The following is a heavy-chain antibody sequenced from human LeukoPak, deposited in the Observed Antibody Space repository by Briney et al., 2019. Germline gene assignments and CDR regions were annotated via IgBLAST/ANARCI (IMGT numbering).Heavy chain of an antibody. CDR1: GCSISSGYY. J-gene: IGHJ6*03. Sequence: SETLSLTCTVSGCSISSGYYWGWIRQPPGKGLEWIGSIYRSGSTYYNPSLKSRVTISVDTSKNQFSLKLSSVTAADTAVYYCAREKHNWNLGGDYYYMDVWGKGTTVTVSS. CDR3: AREKHNWNLGGDYYYMDV. CDR2: IYRSGST. D-gene: IGHD1-7*01. V-gene: IGHV4-38-2*02.